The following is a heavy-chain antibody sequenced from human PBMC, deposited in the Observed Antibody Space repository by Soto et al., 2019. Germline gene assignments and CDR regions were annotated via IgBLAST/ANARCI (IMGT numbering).Heavy chain of an antibody. CDR1: GGSIINYY. V-gene: IGHV4-4*07. D-gene: IGHD6-13*01. J-gene: IGHJ5*01. CDR3: ARQTTYSSSWFDY. Sequence: SETLSLTCTVSGGSIINYYWTWIRQAAWKGLEWVGRIYSSGSASYNPSLKSRLTMSVDTSKNQITLKLTSVTAADTALYYCARQTTYSSSWFDYWGHGTLVTVSS. CDR2: IYSSGSA.